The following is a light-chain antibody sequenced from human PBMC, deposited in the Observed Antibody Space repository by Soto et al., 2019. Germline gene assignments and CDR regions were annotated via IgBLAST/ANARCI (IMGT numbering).Light chain of an antibody. J-gene: IGKJ1*01. CDR2: GAS. V-gene: IGKV3-20*01. CDR3: QQYNNWPPET. CDR1: QSFNSIY. Sequence: EIVLTQSPGTLSLSPGERATLSCRASQSFNSIYLAWYQQKPGQAPRLLIYGASSRATGIPDRFSGSGSGTDFTLTISRLEPEDFAVYYCQQYNNWPPETFGQGTKVDIK.